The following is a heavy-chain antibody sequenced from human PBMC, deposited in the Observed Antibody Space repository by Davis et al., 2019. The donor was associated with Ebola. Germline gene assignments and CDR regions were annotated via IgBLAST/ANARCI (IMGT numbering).Heavy chain of an antibody. D-gene: IGHD3-22*01. V-gene: IGHV3-48*03. CDR2: ISSSGSTI. CDR3: ARDGRYYDSSGYYYVYDAFDI. Sequence: GESLKISCAASGFTFSSYAMSWVRQAPGKGLEWVSYISSSGSTIYYADSVKGRFTISRDNAKNSLYLQMNSLRAEDTAVYYCARDGRYYDSSGYYYVYDAFDIWGQGTMVTVSS. J-gene: IGHJ3*02. CDR1: GFTFSSYA.